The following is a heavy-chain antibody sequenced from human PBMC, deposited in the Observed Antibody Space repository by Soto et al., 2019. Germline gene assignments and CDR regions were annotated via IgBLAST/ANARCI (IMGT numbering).Heavy chain of an antibody. Sequence: GSLRLSCAASGFTFGHSAMSWVRQAPGKGLEWVAAISGTGGAAYYADSVKGRFTISRDNSRNTLFLQMNSLRVDDTAIYHCAKPEEVVRGFDFWGLGTLVTVSS. V-gene: IGHV3-23*01. J-gene: IGHJ4*02. D-gene: IGHD3-10*01. CDR1: GFTFGHSA. CDR2: ISGTGGAA. CDR3: AKPEEVVRGFDF.